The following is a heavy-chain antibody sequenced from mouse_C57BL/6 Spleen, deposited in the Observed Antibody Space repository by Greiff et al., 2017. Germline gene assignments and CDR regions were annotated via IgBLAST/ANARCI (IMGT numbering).Heavy chain of an antibody. Sequence: VKLQQSGAELMKPGASVKLSCKATGYTFTGYWIEWVKQRPGHGLEWIGEILPGSGSTNYNEKFKGKATFTADTSSNTAYMQLSSLTTEDSAIYYCARRGAYYGSSYGAMDYWGQGTSVTVSS. CDR1: GYTFTGYW. D-gene: IGHD1-1*01. CDR3: ARRGAYYGSSYGAMDY. CDR2: ILPGSGST. J-gene: IGHJ4*01. V-gene: IGHV1-9*01.